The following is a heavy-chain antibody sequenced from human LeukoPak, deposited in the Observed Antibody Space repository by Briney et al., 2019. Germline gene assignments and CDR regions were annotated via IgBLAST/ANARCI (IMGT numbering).Heavy chain of an antibody. J-gene: IGHJ4*02. V-gene: IGHV4-4*07. CDR1: GGSISSYY. Sequence: SETLSLTCTVSGGSISSYYWSWIRQPAGKGLEWIGRIYSSGSTNYNPSLKSRVTMSVDTSKTQFSLKLSSVTAADTAVYYWARDYYDSSGYRDYFDYWGQGTLVTVSS. CDR3: ARDYYDSSGYRDYFDY. CDR2: IYSSGST. D-gene: IGHD3-22*01.